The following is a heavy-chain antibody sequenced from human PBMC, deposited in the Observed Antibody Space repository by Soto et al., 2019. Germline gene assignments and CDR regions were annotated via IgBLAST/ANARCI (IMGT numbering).Heavy chain of an antibody. D-gene: IGHD2-15*01. CDR3: GKGNGSAATTIDY. CDR1: GFTFSSYA. J-gene: IGHJ4*02. Sequence: GGSLRLSCAASGFTFSSYAMSWVRQAPGEGLEWVSAVSGSGGSTYYADSVKGRFTISRDNSKNTLYLQMNSLRAEDTAIYYCGKGNGSAATTIDYWGQGTMVTVYS. CDR2: VSGSGGST. V-gene: IGHV3-23*01.